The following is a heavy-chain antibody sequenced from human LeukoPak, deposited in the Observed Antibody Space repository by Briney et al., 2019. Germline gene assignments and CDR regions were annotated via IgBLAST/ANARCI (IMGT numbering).Heavy chain of an antibody. CDR1: GYTLTSYD. CDR3: ARSAGTPFDY. D-gene: IGHD6-13*01. J-gene: IGHJ4*02. V-gene: IGHV1-8*01. Sequence: ASVKASCKASGYTLTSYDINWVRQATGQGLEWMGWMNPNSGNTGYAQKFQGRVTMARNTSISTAYMELSSLRSEDTAVHYCARSAGTPFDYWGQGTLVTVSS. CDR2: MNPNSGNT.